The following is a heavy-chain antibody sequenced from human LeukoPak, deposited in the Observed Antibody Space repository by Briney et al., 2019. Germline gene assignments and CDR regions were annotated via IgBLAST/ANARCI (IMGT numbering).Heavy chain of an antibody. D-gene: IGHD3-10*01. J-gene: IGHJ4*02. V-gene: IGHV1-3*01. Sequence: ASVKVSCKASGYVFTTSVLHWVRQAPGHRLEWMGYIDPDNGDRKYSQEFQGKLTIISDPSASTAYMQLSSLRSEDTAIYYCASGSRWDFWGQGTLVTVSS. CDR1: GYVFTTSV. CDR3: ASGSRWDF. CDR2: IDPDNGDR.